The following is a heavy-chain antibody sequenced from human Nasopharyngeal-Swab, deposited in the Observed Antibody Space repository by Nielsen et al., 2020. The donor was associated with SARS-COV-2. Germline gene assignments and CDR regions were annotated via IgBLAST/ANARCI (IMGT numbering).Heavy chain of an antibody. D-gene: IGHD6-19*01. CDR2: ISGSGGST. J-gene: IGHJ4*02. CDR3: AKGGRIAVAGNA. V-gene: IGHV3-23*01. CDR1: GFTFSNYW. Sequence: GGSLRLSCAASGFTFSNYWMCWVRQAPGKGLEWVSAISGSGGSTYYADSVKGRFTISRDNSKNTLYLQMNSLRAEDTAVYYCAKGGRIAVAGNAGGQGTLVTVSS.